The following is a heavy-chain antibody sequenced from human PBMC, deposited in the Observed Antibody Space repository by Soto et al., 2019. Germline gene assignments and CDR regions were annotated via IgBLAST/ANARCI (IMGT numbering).Heavy chain of an antibody. V-gene: IGHV4-31*11. D-gene: IGHD3-9*01. CDR1: GGSIISADSY. J-gene: IGHJ6*02. CDR3: ARDFERSAIGQSNV. CDR2: IAYSGDT. Sequence: TSETLSLTCAVSGGSIISADSYWFWIRKHPGKGLEWIGYIAYSGDTYYNPSLRSRVTISADTSENKFSLTLKSVTAADTAVYFCARDFERSAIGQSNVWGQGKTVTVSS.